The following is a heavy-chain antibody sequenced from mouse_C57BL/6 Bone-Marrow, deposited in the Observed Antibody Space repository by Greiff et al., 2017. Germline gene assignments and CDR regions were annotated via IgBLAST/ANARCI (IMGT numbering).Heavy chain of an antibody. Sequence: QVQLQQSGPGLVQPSQSLSITCTVSGFSLTSYGVHWVRQSPGKGLEWLGVIWSGGSTDYNAAFISRLSISKDNSKSQVFFKMNSLQADDTAIYYCARREPLYYYGSSDYAMDYWGQGTSVTVSS. CDR2: IWSGGST. D-gene: IGHD1-1*01. J-gene: IGHJ4*01. CDR1: GFSLTSYG. V-gene: IGHV2-2*01. CDR3: ARREPLYYYGSSDYAMDY.